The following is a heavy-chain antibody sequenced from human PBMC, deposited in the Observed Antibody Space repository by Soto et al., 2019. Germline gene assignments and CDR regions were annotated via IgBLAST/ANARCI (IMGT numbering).Heavy chain of an antibody. J-gene: IGHJ5*02. Sequence: EASVKVSCKASGYTFTSYGITWVRQAPGQGLEWMGWINTYNGNTNYAQKLQGRVTMTTDTSTSTAYMELRSLRSDDTAVYYCAREPAAGDWFDPWGQGTLVPVSS. CDR2: INTYNGNT. CDR3: AREPAAGDWFDP. V-gene: IGHV1-18*01. CDR1: GYTFTSYG. D-gene: IGHD6-13*01.